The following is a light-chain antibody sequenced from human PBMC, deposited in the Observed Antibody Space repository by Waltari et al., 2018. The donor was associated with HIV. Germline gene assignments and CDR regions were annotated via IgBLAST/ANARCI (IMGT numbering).Light chain of an antibody. J-gene: IGLJ2*01. CDR1: KLGDKY. CDR3: QTWDKSTVV. Sequence: DKLGDKYACWYQQKPGQSPVLVIYQDTKRPSGIPERFSGSNSGNTATLTISGTQAMDEADYFCQTWDKSTVVFGGRTKLTVL. CDR2: QDT. V-gene: IGLV3-1*01.